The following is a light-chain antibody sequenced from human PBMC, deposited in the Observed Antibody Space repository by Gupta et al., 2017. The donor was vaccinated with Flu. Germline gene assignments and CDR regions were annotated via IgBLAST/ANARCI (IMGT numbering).Light chain of an antibody. Sequence: QSVLTQAPSASRAPRQRVAISCSVSSSNMGRKTVNCYQLLPVTAPKLLMYNFGQRHSGVPGRFSGSKSGTSASLAISGLQAEDEGDYHCAVCDDSLNAWVFGGGTKFTVL. V-gene: IGLV1-44*01. CDR3: AVCDDSLNAWV. CDR1: SSNMGRKT. CDR2: NFG. J-gene: IGLJ3*02.